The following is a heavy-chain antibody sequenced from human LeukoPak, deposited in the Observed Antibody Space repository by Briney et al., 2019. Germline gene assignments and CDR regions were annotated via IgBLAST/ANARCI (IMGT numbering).Heavy chain of an antibody. D-gene: IGHD3-10*01. CDR2: ISWISVAI. V-gene: IGHV3-9*01. J-gene: IGHJ4*02. Sequence: GRSLRLSCAASGLKFDDYAMHWVRQLPGKGLEWVSGISWISVAIAYADSVKGRFTISRDNAKKSLNLQMNGLRTEDTALYYCPKDMGGSGSSAFDFWGQGTLVTVSS. CDR1: GLKFDDYA. CDR3: PKDMGGSGSSAFDF.